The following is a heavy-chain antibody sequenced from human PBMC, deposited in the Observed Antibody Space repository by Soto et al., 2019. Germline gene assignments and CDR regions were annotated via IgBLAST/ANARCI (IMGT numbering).Heavy chain of an antibody. Sequence: SVEVSCKASGGTFSSYAISWVRQAPGQGLEWKRGIIPIFGTANYAQKFQGRVTITADKSTSSAYMELSSLRSEDTALYYCARDLSPGRAGTTFSYYIDGWDQVTTVTFS. CDR1: GGTFSSYA. J-gene: IGHJ6*03. V-gene: IGHV1-69*06. CDR2: IIPIFGTA. D-gene: IGHD1-7*01. CDR3: ARDLSPGRAGTTFSYYIDG.